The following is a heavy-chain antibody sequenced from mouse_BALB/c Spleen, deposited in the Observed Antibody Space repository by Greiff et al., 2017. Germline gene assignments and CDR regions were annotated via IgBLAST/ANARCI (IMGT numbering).Heavy chain of an antibody. CDR3: ARDRGAY. V-gene: IGHV5-4*02. CDR1: GFTFSDYY. J-gene: IGHJ3*01. CDR2: ISDGGSYT. D-gene: IGHD3-1*01. Sequence: EVMLVESGGGLVKPGGSLKFSCAASGFTFSDYYMYWVRQTPEKRLEWVATISDGGSYTYYPDSVKGRFTISRDNAKNNLYLQMSSLKAEDTAMYDCARDRGAYWGQGTLVTVSA.